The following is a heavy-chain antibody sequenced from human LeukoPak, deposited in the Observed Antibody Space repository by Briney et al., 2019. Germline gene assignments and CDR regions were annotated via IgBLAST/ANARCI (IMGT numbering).Heavy chain of an antibody. Sequence: GGSLRLSCAASGFTFSGHGMSWVRQAPGKGLEWVANINQGGSDKYYVDSVKGRFTISRDNANNLLYLQMNSLRGEDTAVYYCTRDRSRAEDDWGQGTLVTVSS. CDR3: TRDRSRAEDD. J-gene: IGHJ4*02. V-gene: IGHV3-7*01. CDR2: INQGGSDK. D-gene: IGHD1-14*01. CDR1: GFTFSGHG.